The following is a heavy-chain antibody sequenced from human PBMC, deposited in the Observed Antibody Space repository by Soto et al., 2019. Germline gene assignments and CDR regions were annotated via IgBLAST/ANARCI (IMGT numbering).Heavy chain of an antibody. CDR2: IKPISDIT. J-gene: IGHJ5*02. D-gene: IGHD4-4*01. CDR3: ARHPSTINKLIGVWFDH. V-gene: IGHV1-69*01. Sequence: QIRLVQSGAEVQKPGSSVRVSCKASGDTFGRFTINWVRQAPGQGLEWMGGIKPISDITNYAQRFQGRVTFNADASTSTFYLEPSSLISEDTAMYYCARHPSTINKLIGVWFDHWGQGTLVTVSS. CDR1: GDTFGRFT.